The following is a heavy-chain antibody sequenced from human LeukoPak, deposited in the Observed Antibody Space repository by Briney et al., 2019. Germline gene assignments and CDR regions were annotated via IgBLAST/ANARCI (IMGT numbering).Heavy chain of an antibody. J-gene: IGHJ5*02. D-gene: IGHD6-19*01. CDR1: GGSISSYY. CDR2: IYYSGST. V-gene: IGHV4-59*08. Sequence: PSETLSLTCTVSGGSISSYYWSWIRQPPGNGLEWIGYIYYSGSTNYNPSLKSRVTISVDTSKNQFSLKLSSVTAADTAVSYCARLGIAVAGTRFDPWGQGTLVTVSS. CDR3: ARLGIAVAGTRFDP.